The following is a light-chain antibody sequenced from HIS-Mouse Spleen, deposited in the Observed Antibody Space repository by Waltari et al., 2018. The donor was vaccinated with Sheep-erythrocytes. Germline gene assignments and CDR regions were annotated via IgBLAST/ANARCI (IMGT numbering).Light chain of an antibody. CDR3: CSYAGSSTFVV. CDR1: SRDVGGYNL. J-gene: IGLJ2*01. CDR2: EGS. V-gene: IGLV2-23*01. Sequence: QSALTQPASVSGSPGQSITISCTGTSRDVGGYNLVSWYQQHPGKAPKLMSSEGSKRPSGVSNRFSGSKSGNTASLTISGLQAEDEADYYCCSYAGSSTFVVFGGGTKLTVL.